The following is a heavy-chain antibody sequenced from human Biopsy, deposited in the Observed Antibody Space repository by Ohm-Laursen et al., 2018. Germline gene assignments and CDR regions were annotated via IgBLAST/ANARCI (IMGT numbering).Heavy chain of an antibody. V-gene: IGHV4-61*01. CDR3: ARGGRTSGWPYFDN. Sequence: SDTLSLTCTVFSFCLTSGHGNWSSLGQSLGRGLEYIGFIYSDGNTNYNPSLKNLVTISVNTSKNLYYLKLYSATAADTDVYYCARGGRTSGWPYFDNWGQGALVTVSP. D-gene: IGHD6-19*01. J-gene: IGHJ4*02. CDR1: SFCLTSGHGN. CDR2: IYSDGNT.